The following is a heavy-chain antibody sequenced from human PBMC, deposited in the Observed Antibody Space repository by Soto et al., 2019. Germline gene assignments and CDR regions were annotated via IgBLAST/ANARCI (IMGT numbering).Heavy chain of an antibody. Sequence: SETLSLTCTVSGDSISPYYWSWIRQPPGQGLEWLAYIYYTGSTNSNPSLKSRVTISVDTSKNQFSLKLSSVTAADTAVYYCVRHLRYCSGGSCYAFDIWGQGTMVTVSS. V-gene: IGHV4-59*08. J-gene: IGHJ3*02. D-gene: IGHD2-15*01. CDR3: VRHLRYCSGGSCYAFDI. CDR1: GDSISPYY. CDR2: IYYTGST.